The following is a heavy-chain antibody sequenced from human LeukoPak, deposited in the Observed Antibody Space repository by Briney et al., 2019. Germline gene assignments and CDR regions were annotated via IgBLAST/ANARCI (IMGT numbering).Heavy chain of an antibody. J-gene: IGHJ4*02. Sequence: SETLSLTCTVSGYSISSGYYWGWIRQPPGKGLEWTGSIDHSGSTYYNPSLKSRVTISVDTSKNQFSLKVSSVTAADTAVYYCARQETWIEYYFDYWGQGTLVTVSS. CDR2: IDHSGST. CDR1: GYSISSGYY. CDR3: ARQETWIEYYFDY. D-gene: IGHD5-12*01. V-gene: IGHV4-38-2*02.